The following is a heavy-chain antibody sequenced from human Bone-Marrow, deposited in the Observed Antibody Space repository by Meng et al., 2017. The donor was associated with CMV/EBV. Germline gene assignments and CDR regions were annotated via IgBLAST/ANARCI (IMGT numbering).Heavy chain of an antibody. V-gene: IGHV3-64*02. Sequence: GESLKILCAASGFTFSSYAMHWVRQAPGKGLEYVSAISSNGGSTYYVDSVKGRFTISRDNSKNTLYLQMGSLRAEDMAVYYCARTDGITMVRGVIINAYGIDYWGQGTLVPVPS. D-gene: IGHD3-10*01. CDR2: ISSNGGST. CDR1: GFTFSSYA. J-gene: IGHJ4*02. CDR3: ARTDGITMVRGVIINAYGIDY.